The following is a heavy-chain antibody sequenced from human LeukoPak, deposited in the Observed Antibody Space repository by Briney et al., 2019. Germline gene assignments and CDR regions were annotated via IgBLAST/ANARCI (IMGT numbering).Heavy chain of an antibody. CDR2: ISAYNGNT. D-gene: IGHD3-22*01. Sequence: GASVKVSRKASGCTFTSYGFSWVRQAPGQGLEWMGWISAYNGNTNYAQKLQGRVTMTTDTSTSTAYMELRSLRSDDTAVYYCARDWTGDSSGSLDYWGQGTLVTVSS. J-gene: IGHJ4*02. V-gene: IGHV1-18*01. CDR3: ARDWTGDSSGSLDY. CDR1: GCTFTSYG.